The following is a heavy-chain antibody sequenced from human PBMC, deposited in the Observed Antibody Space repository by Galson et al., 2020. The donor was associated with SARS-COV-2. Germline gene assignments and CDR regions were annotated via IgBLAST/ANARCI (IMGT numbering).Heavy chain of an antibody. D-gene: IGHD4-17*01. V-gene: IGHV3-30*18. J-gene: IGHJ4*02. CDR3: AKDGMSDYGDYGPLDY. Sequence: GGSLRLSCAASGFTFSSYGMHWVRQAPGKGLEWVAVISYDGSNKYYADSVKGRFTISRDNSKNTLYLQMNSLRAEDTAVYYCAKDGMSDYGDYGPLDYWGQGTLVTVSS. CDR1: GFTFSSYG. CDR2: ISYDGSNK.